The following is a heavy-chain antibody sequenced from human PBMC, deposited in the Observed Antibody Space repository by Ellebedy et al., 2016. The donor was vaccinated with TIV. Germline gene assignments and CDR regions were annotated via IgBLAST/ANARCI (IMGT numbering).Heavy chain of an antibody. CDR1: GYTFTSYD. D-gene: IGHD2/OR15-2a*01. J-gene: IGHJ6*03. V-gene: IGHV1-8*01. Sequence: ASVKVSXXASGYTFTSYDINWVRQATGQGLEWMGWMNPNSGNTGYAQKFQGRVTMTRNTSISTAYMELSSLRSEDTAVYYCARVYSSPFDAYYYYMDVWGKGTTVTVSS. CDR2: MNPNSGNT. CDR3: ARVYSSPFDAYYYYMDV.